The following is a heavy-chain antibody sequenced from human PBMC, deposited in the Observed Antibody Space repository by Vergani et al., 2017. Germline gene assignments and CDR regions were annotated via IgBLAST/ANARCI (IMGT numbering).Heavy chain of an antibody. CDR2: IIPIFGTA. V-gene: IGHV1-69*01. CDR1: GGTFSSYA. CDR3: AREDPNAPLSSPYYDFWSGQGYMDV. D-gene: IGHD3-3*01. Sequence: QVQLVQSGAEVKKPGSSVKVSCKASGGTFSSYAISWVRQAPGQGLEWMGGIIPIFGTANYAQKFQGRVTITADESTSTAYMELSSLRSEDTAVYYCAREDPNAPLSSPYYDFWSGQGYMDVWGKGTTVTVSS. J-gene: IGHJ6*03.